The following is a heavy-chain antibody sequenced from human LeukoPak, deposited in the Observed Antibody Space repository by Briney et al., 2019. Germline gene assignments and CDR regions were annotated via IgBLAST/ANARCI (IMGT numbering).Heavy chain of an antibody. D-gene: IGHD3-22*01. CDR2: IKSKTDGGTT. Sequence: GGSLRLSCAASGFTFSNAWMSWVRQAPGKGLEWVGRIKSKTDGGTTEYAASVKGRFTISRDDSKSIADLQMNSLKTEDTAVYYCTRKGNGYYDSSGYYYEGDFFDYWGQGTLVTVSS. CDR1: GFTFSNAW. V-gene: IGHV3-15*01. J-gene: IGHJ4*02. CDR3: TRKGNGYYDSSGYYYEGDFFDY.